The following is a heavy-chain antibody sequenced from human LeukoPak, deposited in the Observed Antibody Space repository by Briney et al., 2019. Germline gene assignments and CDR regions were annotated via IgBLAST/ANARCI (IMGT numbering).Heavy chain of an antibody. CDR2: ISGSGGST. D-gene: IGHD2-15*01. CDR3: AKDIGYLFVQVGRYFDY. V-gene: IGHV3-23*01. J-gene: IGHJ4*02. CDR1: GFTFSSYA. Sequence: GGSLRLSCAASGFTFSSYAMSWVRQAPGKGLEWVSAISGSGGSTYYADSVKGRFTISRDNSKNTLYLQVNSLRAEDTAVYYCAKDIGYLFVQVGRYFDYWGQGTLVTVSS.